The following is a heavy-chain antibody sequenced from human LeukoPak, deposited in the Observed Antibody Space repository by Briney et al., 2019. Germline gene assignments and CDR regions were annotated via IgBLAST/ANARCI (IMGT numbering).Heavy chain of an antibody. CDR2: ISYDGSNK. CDR3: ARGQWGLDY. CDR1: GFTFSSYG. Sequence: GGSLRLSCAASGFTFSSYGMHWVRQAPGKGLEWVAVISYDGSNKYYADSVKGRFTVSRDNAKNSLYLQMNSLSAEDTAVYFCARGQWGLDYWGQGALVTVSS. D-gene: IGHD1-26*01. J-gene: IGHJ4*02. V-gene: IGHV3-30*03.